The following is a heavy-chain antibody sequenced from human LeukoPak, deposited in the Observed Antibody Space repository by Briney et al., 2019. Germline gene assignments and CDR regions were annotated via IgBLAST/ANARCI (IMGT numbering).Heavy chain of an antibody. CDR3: ARDRGLLSTFDY. V-gene: IGHV1-69*13. J-gene: IGHJ4*02. CDR1: GGTFSSYA. Sequence: SVNLSCNASGGTFSSYAISWVRQAPGQGLEWMGGIIPIFGTANYAQKFQGRVTITADESTSTAYMELSSLRSEGTAVYYCARDRGLLSTFDYWGQGTLVTVSS. D-gene: IGHD3-10*01. CDR2: IIPIFGTA.